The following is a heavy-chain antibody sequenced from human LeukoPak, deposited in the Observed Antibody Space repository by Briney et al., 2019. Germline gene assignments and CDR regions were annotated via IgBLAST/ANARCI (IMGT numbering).Heavy chain of an antibody. CDR1: GGSISSSTYN. CDR3: ARLPAITTYYYYYMDV. Sequence: SETLSLTCTVAGGSISSSTYNWGWLRQPPGKGLEWIGSVYYTGITYYNPSVESRVTISVDTSKNQFSLRLSSVTAADTAVYYCARLPAITTYYYYYMDVWGQGTRVTVSS. CDR2: VYYTGIT. D-gene: IGHD5-12*01. V-gene: IGHV4-39*01. J-gene: IGHJ6*03.